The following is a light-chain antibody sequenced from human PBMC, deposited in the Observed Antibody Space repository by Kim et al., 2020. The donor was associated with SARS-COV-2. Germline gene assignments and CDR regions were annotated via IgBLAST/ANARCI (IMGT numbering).Light chain of an antibody. CDR1: QSISAW. J-gene: IGKJ1*01. CDR3: QQYDSDPVT. V-gene: IGKV1-5*01. Sequence: DIQMTQSPSTLSASVGDRVTITCRASQSISAWLAWHQQKPGKAPLLLIYDASNLESGVPSRFSGSGYGTEFTLTISSLQPDDFATYYCQQYDSDPVTFGQGTKVDIK. CDR2: DAS.